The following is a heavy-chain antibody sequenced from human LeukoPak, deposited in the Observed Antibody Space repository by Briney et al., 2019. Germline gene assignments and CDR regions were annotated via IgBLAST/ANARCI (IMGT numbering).Heavy chain of an antibody. CDR2: IYHSGST. J-gene: IGHJ4*02. V-gene: IGHV4-4*02. CDR3: AHLGASGYFDY. D-gene: IGHD2-8*02. CDR1: GGSISSSNW. Sequence: SETLSLTWAVSGGSISSSNWWSWVRQPPGKGLEWIGDIYHSGSTNYNPSLKSRGTISVDKSKNQFSLKLSSVTVADTAVYYCAHLGASGYFDYWGQGTLVTVSS.